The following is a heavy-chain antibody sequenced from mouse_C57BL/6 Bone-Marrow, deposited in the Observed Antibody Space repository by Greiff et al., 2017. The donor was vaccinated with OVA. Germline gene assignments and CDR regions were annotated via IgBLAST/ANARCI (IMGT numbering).Heavy chain of an antibody. J-gene: IGHJ4*01. CDR3: ARRGHYYGSSYNAMDY. D-gene: IGHD1-1*01. CDR2: ISSGGSYT. CDR1: GFTFSSYG. Sequence: EVQLVESGGDLVKPGGSLKLSCAASGFTFSSYGMSWVRQTPDKRLEWVATISSGGSYTYYPDSVKGRFTISRDNAKNTLYLQMSSLKSEDTAMYYCARRGHYYGSSYNAMDYWGQGTSVTVSS. V-gene: IGHV5-6*01.